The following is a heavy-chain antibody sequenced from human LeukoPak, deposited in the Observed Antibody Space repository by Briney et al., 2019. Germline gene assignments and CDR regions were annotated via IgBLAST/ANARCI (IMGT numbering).Heavy chain of an antibody. CDR1: EYTFASYA. CDR2: INAGNGNT. CDR3: ARSITYYYDSSAVGAFDI. V-gene: IGHV1-3*01. J-gene: IGHJ3*02. Sequence: ASVKVSCKASEYTFASYAMHWVRQAPGQRLEWMGWINAGNGNTKYSQKFQGRVTITRDTSASTAYMELSSLRSEDTAVYYCARSITYYYDSSAVGAFDIWGQGTMVTVSS. D-gene: IGHD3-22*01.